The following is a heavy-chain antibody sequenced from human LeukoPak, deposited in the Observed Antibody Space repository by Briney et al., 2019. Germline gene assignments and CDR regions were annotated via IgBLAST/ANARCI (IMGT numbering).Heavy chain of an antibody. CDR1: GFSFSQSW. CDR2: INKDGSQI. D-gene: IGHD2-15*01. J-gene: IGHJ4*02. CDR3: VSSYCSGGSCYSASGY. Sequence: GGSLRLSCAASGFSFSQSWMNWVRQAPGKGLEWVASINKDGSQIFYVDSVKGRFAISRDNAKNTLYLQMNSLRAEDTAVYYCVSSYCSGGSCYSASGYWGQGTLVTVSS. V-gene: IGHV3-7*01.